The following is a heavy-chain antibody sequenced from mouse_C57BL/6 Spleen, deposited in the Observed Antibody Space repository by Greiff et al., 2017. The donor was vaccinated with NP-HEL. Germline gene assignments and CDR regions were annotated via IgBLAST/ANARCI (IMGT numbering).Heavy chain of an antibody. Sequence: VQLQQPGAELVKPGASVKLSCKASGYTFTSYWMQWVKQRPGQGLEWIGEIDPSDSYTNYNQKFKGKATLTVDTSSSTAYMQLSSLTSEDSAVYYCARNSYYSNYYFDYWGQGTTLTVSS. D-gene: IGHD2-5*01. CDR3: ARNSYYSNYYFDY. CDR1: GYTFTSYW. CDR2: IDPSDSYT. J-gene: IGHJ2*01. V-gene: IGHV1-50*01.